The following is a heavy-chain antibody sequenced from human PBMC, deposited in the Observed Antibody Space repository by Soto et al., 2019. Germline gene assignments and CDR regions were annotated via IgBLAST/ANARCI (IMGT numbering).Heavy chain of an antibody. CDR3: ATLGTTLTAVDY. J-gene: IGHJ4*02. V-gene: IGHV3-33*01. D-gene: IGHD4-17*01. CDR2: IWYDGSGY. Sequence: QVQLVASGGGVVQPGMSLRLSCTASGFTFSDYGLNWVRQAPDKGLEWVAVIWYDGSGYYYAESVKGRFTISRDNSKNTLFLQMNSLRADDTAVYYCATLGTTLTAVDYWGQGTLVTVSS. CDR1: GFTFSDYG.